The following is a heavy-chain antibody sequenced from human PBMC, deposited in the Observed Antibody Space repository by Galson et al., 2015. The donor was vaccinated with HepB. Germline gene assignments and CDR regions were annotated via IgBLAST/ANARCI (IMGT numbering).Heavy chain of an antibody. Sequence: QSGAEVKKPGESLKISCKGSGYSFTSYWIGWVRQMPGKGLEWMGIIYPGDSDTRYSPSFQGQVTISADKSISTAYLQWSSLKASDTAMYYCARSGYCSSTSCYSNWFDPWGQGTLVTVSS. J-gene: IGHJ5*02. CDR3: ARSGYCSSTSCYSNWFDP. D-gene: IGHD2-2*01. V-gene: IGHV5-51*01. CDR1: GYSFTSYW. CDR2: IYPGDSDT.